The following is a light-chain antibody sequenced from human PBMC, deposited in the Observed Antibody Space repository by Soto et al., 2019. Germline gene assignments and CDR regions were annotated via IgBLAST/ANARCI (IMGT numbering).Light chain of an antibody. J-gene: IGKJ1*01. CDR3: QQYDYSRT. V-gene: IGKV1-5*01. CDR2: DVS. Sequence: DIKLTQSPSGLSASLGDSVTITCRASQNIDTSVAWYQHKPGKAPKLLIFDVSNLESGVPSRFSGSGSGTEFTLTISSVHSDDFATYYCQQYDYSRTFGQGTKVDIK. CDR1: QNIDTS.